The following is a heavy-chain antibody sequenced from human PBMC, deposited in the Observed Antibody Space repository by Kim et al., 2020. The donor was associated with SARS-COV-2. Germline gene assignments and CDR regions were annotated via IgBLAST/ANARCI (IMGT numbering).Heavy chain of an antibody. Sequence: GGSLRLSCAASGFTFDDYAMHWVRQAPGKGLEWVSGISWNSGSIGYADSVKGRFTISRDNAKNSLYLQMNSLRAEDTALYYCAASSGWLYYFDYWCQGTLVTVSS. J-gene: IGHJ4*02. D-gene: IGHD6-19*01. CDR2: ISWNSGSI. CDR3: AASSGWLYYFDY. CDR1: GFTFDDYA. V-gene: IGHV3-9*01.